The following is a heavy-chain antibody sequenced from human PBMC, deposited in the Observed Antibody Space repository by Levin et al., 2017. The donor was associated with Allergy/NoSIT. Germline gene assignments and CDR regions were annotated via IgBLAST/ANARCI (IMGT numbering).Heavy chain of an antibody. CDR1: GFTFSDYY. Sequence: GESLKISCAASGFTFSDYYMSWIRQAPGKGLEWVSYISSSGSTIYYADSVKGRFTISRDNAKNSLYLQMNSLRAEDTAVYYCARDGFWGTLRLGELSYLTTGELYGMDVWGQGTTVTVSS. V-gene: IGHV3-11*01. CDR2: ISSSGSTI. D-gene: IGHD3-16*02. CDR3: ARDGFWGTLRLGELSYLTTGELYGMDV. J-gene: IGHJ6*02.